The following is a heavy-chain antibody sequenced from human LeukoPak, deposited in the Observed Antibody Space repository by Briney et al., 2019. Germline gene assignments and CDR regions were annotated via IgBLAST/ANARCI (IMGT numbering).Heavy chain of an antibody. CDR1: GFTFSSYA. CDR2: ISSNGGST. V-gene: IGHV3-64*01. Sequence: GGSLRLSCAASGFTFSSYAMHWVRQAPGKGLEYVSAISSNGGSTYYANSVKGRFTISRDNSKNTLYLQMNSLRAEDTAVYYCARVWGSSSYFDYWGQGTLVIVSS. CDR3: ARVWGSSSYFDY. J-gene: IGHJ4*02. D-gene: IGHD6-13*01.